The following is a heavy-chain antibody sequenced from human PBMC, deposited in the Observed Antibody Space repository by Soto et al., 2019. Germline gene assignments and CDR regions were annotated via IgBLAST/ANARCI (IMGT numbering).Heavy chain of an antibody. Sequence: PGGSLRLSCAASGFTFSSYSMNWVRQAPGKGLEWVSYISSSSSTIYYADSVKGRFTISRDNAKNSLYLQMNSLRAEDTAVYYCACSSRPSRVDYWGQGTLVTVSS. CDR3: ACSSRPSRVDY. V-gene: IGHV3-48*01. D-gene: IGHD2-2*01. CDR2: ISSSSSTI. CDR1: GFTFSSYS. J-gene: IGHJ4*02.